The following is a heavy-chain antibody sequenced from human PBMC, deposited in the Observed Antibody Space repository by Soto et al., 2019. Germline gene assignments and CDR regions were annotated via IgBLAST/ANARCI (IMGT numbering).Heavy chain of an antibody. CDR1: GGSLSTYY. Sequence: SETLSLTCAVYGGSLSTYYWTWIRQPPGKGLEWIGEIDQTGSTNYSPSLKSRLTISIDTSKNQFSLKLSSVTAADTAVYYCARGSGRYFYYGMDVWGQGTTVTVSS. CDR2: IDQTGST. J-gene: IGHJ6*02. CDR3: ARGSGRYFYYGMDV. V-gene: IGHV4-34*01.